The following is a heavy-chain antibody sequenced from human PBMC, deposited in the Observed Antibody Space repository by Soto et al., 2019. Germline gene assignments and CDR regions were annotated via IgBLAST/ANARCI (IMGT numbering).Heavy chain of an antibody. CDR1: GFTFTSSA. D-gene: IGHD6-6*01. V-gene: IGHV1-58*01. CDR3: AADSSSPRRSYYYYGMDV. J-gene: IGHJ6*02. CDR2: IVVGSGNT. Sequence: SVKVSCKASGFTFTSSAVQWVRQARGQRLEWIGWIVVGSGNTNYAQKFQERVTITRDMSTSTAYMELSSLRSEDTAVYYCAADSSSPRRSYYYYGMDVWGQGTTVTVS.